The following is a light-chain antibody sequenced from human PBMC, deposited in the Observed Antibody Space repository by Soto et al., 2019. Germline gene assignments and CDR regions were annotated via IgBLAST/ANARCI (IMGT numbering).Light chain of an antibody. CDR2: AAS. CDR1: QSVSSSY. V-gene: IGKV3-20*01. Sequence: EIVLTQSPGTLSLSPGERATLSCRASQSVSSSYFAWYQQKPGQAPRLLIYAASSRASGFPDRFSGSGSGTDFTLTISRLEPEDFEVYYCQYYGNSQGLTFGGGTKVEIK. J-gene: IGKJ4*01. CDR3: QYYGNSQGLT.